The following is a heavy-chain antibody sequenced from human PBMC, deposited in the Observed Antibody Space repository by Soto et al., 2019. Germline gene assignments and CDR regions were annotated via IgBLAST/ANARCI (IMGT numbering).Heavy chain of an antibody. CDR3: AKIGTVLRGGYDYWFDP. CDR1: GFTFSSYA. V-gene: IGHV3-23*01. D-gene: IGHD5-12*01. CDR2: VSGSGGST. J-gene: IGHJ5*02. Sequence: EVQLLESGGGLVQPGGSLRLSCAASGFTFSSYAMSWVRQAPGKGLEWVSAVSGSGGSTYYADSVKGRFTISRDNSKNKLYLQMKSLRAEDTAVYYFAKIGTVLRGGYDYWFDPWGQGTLVTVSS.